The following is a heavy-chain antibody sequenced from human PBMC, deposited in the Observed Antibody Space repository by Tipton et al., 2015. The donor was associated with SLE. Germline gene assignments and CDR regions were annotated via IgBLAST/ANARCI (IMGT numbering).Heavy chain of an antibody. V-gene: IGHV3-21*01. CDR3: ARDVIAAAGAIDY. J-gene: IGHJ4*02. D-gene: IGHD6-13*01. Sequence: SLRLSCAASGFTFSSYSMNWVRQAPGKGLEWVSSISSSSSYIYHADTVKGRFTISRDNAKNSLYLQMNSLRADDTAVYYCARDVIAAAGAIDYWGQGTLVTVSS. CDR1: GFTFSSYS. CDR2: ISSSSSYI.